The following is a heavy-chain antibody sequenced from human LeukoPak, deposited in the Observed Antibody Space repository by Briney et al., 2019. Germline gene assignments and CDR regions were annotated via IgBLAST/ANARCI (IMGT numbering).Heavy chain of an antibody. D-gene: IGHD2-15*01. V-gene: IGHV4-39*07. Sequence: SETLSLTCTVSGGSISSSSYYWGWIRQPPGKGLEWIGSIYYSGSTYYNPSLKSRVTISVDTSKNQFSLKLSSVTAADTAVYYCARDWDIVADWGQGTLVTVSS. CDR2: IYYSGST. CDR1: GGSISSSSYY. CDR3: ARDWDIVAD. J-gene: IGHJ4*02.